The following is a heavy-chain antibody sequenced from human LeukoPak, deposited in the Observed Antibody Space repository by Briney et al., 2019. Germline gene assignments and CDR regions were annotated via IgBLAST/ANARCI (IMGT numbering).Heavy chain of an antibody. CDR2: IYTSGST. CDR3: ARERRIAAAVVARPFDY. D-gene: IGHD6-13*01. Sequence: SESLSLTCTVSGGSISSYYWSWIRQPAGKGLEWSGRIYTSGSTNYNPSLKSRVTMSVDTSKNQFSLKLSSVTAADTAVYYCARERRIAAAVVARPFDYWGQGTLVTVSS. V-gene: IGHV4-4*07. CDR1: GGSISSYY. J-gene: IGHJ4*02.